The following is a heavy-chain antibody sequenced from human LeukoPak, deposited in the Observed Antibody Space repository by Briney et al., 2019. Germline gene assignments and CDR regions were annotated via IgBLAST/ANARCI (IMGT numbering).Heavy chain of an antibody. D-gene: IGHD6-19*01. CDR3: ARGAVAAHDAFDI. CDR1: GFTIISNY. J-gene: IGHJ3*02. Sequence: GGSLRLSCAASGFTIISNYMSWDRQAPGKGLEWVSVIYSGGSTYYADSVKGRFTISRDNSKNTLYLQMNSLRAEDTAVYYCARGAVAAHDAFDIWGQGTMVTVSS. CDR2: IYSGGST. V-gene: IGHV3-53*01.